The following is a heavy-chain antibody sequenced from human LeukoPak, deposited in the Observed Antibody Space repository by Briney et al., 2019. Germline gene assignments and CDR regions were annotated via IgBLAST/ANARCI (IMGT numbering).Heavy chain of an antibody. D-gene: IGHD2-15*01. CDR1: GGSFSGYY. J-gene: IGHJ4*02. CDR2: INHSGST. CDR3: ARSSLDGYHDY. V-gene: IGHV4-34*01. Sequence: SETLSLTCAVYGGSFSGYYWSWIRQPPGKGLEWIGEINHSGSTNYNPSLKSRVTISVDTSKNQFSLKLSSVTAADTAVYYCARSSLDGYHDYWGQGTLVTVSS.